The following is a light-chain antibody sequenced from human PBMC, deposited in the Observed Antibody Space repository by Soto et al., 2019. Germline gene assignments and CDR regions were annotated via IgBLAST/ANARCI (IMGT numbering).Light chain of an antibody. Sequence: EIVLTQSPGTLPLSPGERATLSCRASQSVSSSYLAWYQQKPGQAPRLLIYGASSRATGIPDRFSGSGSGTDFTLTISRLEPEDFAVYWCQQYDSSPRTFGQGAKVDI. CDR2: GAS. CDR1: QSVSSSY. V-gene: IGKV3-20*01. CDR3: QQYDSSPRT. J-gene: IGKJ1*01.